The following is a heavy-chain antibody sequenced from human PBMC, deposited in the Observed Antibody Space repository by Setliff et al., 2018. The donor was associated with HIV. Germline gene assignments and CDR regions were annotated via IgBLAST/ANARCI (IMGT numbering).Heavy chain of an antibody. D-gene: IGHD6-19*01. V-gene: IGHV3-21*01. Sequence: PGGSLRLSCAASGFTFSSYTINWVRQAPGKGLEWVSSITGSGSYIYYADSVKGRFTISRDNAKKSLYLQMNSLRAEDTAVYFCARDRDQGYSSGWPRDWGQGTLVTVSS. CDR1: GFTFSSYT. J-gene: IGHJ4*02. CDR3: ARDRDQGYSSGWPRD. CDR2: ITGSGSYI.